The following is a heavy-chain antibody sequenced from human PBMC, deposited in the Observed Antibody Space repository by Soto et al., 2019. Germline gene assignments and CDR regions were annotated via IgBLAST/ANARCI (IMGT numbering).Heavy chain of an antibody. CDR1: GFTFSTHG. J-gene: IGHJ4*02. Sequence: GGSLRLSCAGSGFTFSTHGMHWARQAPGKGLEWVAVIWYDGSNKFYSDSVKGRFTISRDNSKNSLYLQMNTLGAEDTAIYYCARDLHYTGGTIDYWGQGTLVTVSS. D-gene: IGHD2-8*02. CDR2: IWYDGSNK. V-gene: IGHV3-33*01. CDR3: ARDLHYTGGTIDY.